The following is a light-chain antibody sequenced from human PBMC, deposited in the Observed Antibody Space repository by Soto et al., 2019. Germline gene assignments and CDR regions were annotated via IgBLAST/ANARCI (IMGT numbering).Light chain of an antibody. CDR2: EVS. CDR1: SSDVGGYNF. CDR3: SSYAGSNIVV. Sequence: QSALTQPPSASGSPGQSVTISCTGTSSDVGGYNFVSWYQQHPGKAPKLMIYEVSERPSGVPDRFSGSKSGNTASLTVSALQADDEADYYCSSYAGSNIVVFGGGTKVTVL. J-gene: IGLJ2*01. V-gene: IGLV2-8*01.